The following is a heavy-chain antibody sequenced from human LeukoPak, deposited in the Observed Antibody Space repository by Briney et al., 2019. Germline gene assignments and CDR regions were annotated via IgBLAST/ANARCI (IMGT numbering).Heavy chain of an antibody. V-gene: IGHV4-59*08. CDR1: PGSITSYH. J-gene: IGHJ4*02. D-gene: IGHD6-6*01. CDR2: ISYSGST. Sequence: SETLSLTCSVSPGSITSYHWSWIRQPPGKGLEWIGYISYSGSTNYNPSLKSRVTISVDTSKNQFSLNLSSVTAADTAVYYCARHFSGAAPGLVWGQGTLVTVSS. CDR3: ARHFSGAAPGLV.